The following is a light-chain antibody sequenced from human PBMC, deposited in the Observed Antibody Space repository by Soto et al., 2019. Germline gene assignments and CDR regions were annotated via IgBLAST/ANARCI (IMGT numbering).Light chain of an antibody. CDR1: SSDFRNYDL. CDR2: EDS. V-gene: IGLV2-23*01. CDR3: CSYVDHSVV. J-gene: IGLJ2*01. Sequence: QSALTQPASVSGSPGQSITISCTGASSDFRNYDLVSWYQQHPGEDSKLMIFEDSRRPSGVSDRFSGSKSGNTAYLTISGLQAEDEADYFCCSYVDHSVVFGGGTQLTVL.